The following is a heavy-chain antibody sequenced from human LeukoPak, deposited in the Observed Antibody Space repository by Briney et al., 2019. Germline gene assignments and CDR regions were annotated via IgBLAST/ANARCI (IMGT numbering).Heavy chain of an antibody. CDR1: GGTFSSYA. D-gene: IGHD5-24*01. J-gene: IGHJ5*02. V-gene: IGHV1-69*05. CDR2: IIPIFGTA. Sequence: SVKVSCKASGGTFSSYAISWVRQAPGQGLEWMGGIIPIFGTANHPQKFQGRVTITTDESTSTAYMELSSVRSEDTAVYYCAREGDGYNSPNWFDPWAREPWSPSPQ. CDR3: AREGDGYNSPNWFDP.